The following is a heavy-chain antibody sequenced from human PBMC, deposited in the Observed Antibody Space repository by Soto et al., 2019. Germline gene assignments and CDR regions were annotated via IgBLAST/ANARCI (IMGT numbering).Heavy chain of an antibody. V-gene: IGHV4-31*11. CDR2: IYYSGST. CDR1: GCSISSGGYY. Sequence: PXETLSLTCAVSGCSISSGGYYWSWIRQHPGKGLEWIGYIYYSGSTYYNPSLKSRVTISVDTSKNQFSLKLSSVTAADTAVYYCARGLDSSSSSAFGMDVWGQGTTVNVSS. CDR3: ARGLDSSSSSAFGMDV. J-gene: IGHJ6*02. D-gene: IGHD6-6*01.